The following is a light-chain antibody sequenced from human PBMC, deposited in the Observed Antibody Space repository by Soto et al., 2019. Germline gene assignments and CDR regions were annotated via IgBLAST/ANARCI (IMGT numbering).Light chain of an antibody. Sequence: SQSVVSKVVGCQQKPGQAPSLVIYDTDIRATGITARLCGSGFGTEVTLTISSLQPEDFVVDYCGQYHNWLSTTFGQGTRLEIK. V-gene: IGKV3-15*01. CDR3: GQYHNWLSTT. J-gene: IGKJ5*01. CDR2: DTD. CDR1: QSVVSK.